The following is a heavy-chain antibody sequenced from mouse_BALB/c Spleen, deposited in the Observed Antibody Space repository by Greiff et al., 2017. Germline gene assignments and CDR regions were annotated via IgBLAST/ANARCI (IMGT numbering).Heavy chain of an antibody. CDR3: ARDRYGNYYAMDY. CDR1: GYTFTDYN. CDR2: INPNNGGT. J-gene: IGHJ4*01. Sequence: VQLKESGPELVKPGASVKIPCKASGYTFTDYNMDWVKQSHGKSLEWIGDINPNNGGTIYNQKFKGKATLTVDKSSSTAYMELRSLTSEDTAVYYCARDRYGNYYAMDYWGQGTSVTVSS. V-gene: IGHV1-18*01. D-gene: IGHD2-14*01.